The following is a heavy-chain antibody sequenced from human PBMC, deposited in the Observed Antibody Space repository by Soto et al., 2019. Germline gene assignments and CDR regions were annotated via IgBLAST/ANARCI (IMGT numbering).Heavy chain of an antibody. D-gene: IGHD3-22*01. J-gene: IGHJ6*02. Sequence: SVKVSCKASGGTFSSYAISWVRQAPGQGLEWMGGIIPIFGTANYAQKFQGRVTITADESTSTAYMELSSLRSEDTAVYYCASGTYYYDSSGYPYYYYYYGMDIWGQGTTVTVSS. V-gene: IGHV1-69*13. CDR3: ASGTYYYDSSGYPYYYYYYGMDI. CDR2: IIPIFGTA. CDR1: GGTFSSYA.